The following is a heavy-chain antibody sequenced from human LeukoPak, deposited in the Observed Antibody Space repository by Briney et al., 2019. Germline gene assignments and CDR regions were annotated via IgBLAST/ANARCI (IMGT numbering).Heavy chain of an antibody. Sequence: SETLSLTCGVYDGSFSSYYWSWIRQPPGKGLEWIGEINHSGSTNYNPSLKSRLTISVDKSKNQFSLKLSSVTAADTAVYYCARQGWDTAMVSGGDYWGQGTLVTVSS. V-gene: IGHV4-34*01. J-gene: IGHJ4*02. CDR2: INHSGST. D-gene: IGHD5-18*01. CDR1: DGSFSSYY. CDR3: ARQGWDTAMVSGGDY.